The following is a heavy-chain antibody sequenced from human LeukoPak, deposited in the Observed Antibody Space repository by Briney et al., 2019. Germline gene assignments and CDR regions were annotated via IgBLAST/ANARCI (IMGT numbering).Heavy chain of an antibody. CDR3: ARGRCTGGSCYSNFEY. J-gene: IGHJ4*02. V-gene: IGHV3-48*03. CDR2: ISSSGSTM. CDR1: GFIFSTYE. Sequence: GGPLRLSCAASGFIFSTYEMNWVRQAPGKGLEWVSYISSSGSTMYYADSVKGRFTISRDSAKNSLFLQMNSLKGEDTAVYYCARGRCTGGSCYSNFEYWGQGTLVTVSS. D-gene: IGHD2-15*01.